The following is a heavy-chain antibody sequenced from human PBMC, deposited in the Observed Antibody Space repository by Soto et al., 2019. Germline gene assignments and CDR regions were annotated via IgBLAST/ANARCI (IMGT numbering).Heavy chain of an antibody. D-gene: IGHD2-2*01. J-gene: IGHJ4*02. CDR2: MYHSGST. CDR3: ARDHFGYCSSTTCYSWNY. CDR1: GYSISSGYY. Sequence: SETLSLICAVSGYSISSGYYWGWIRQPPGKGLEWIGSMYHSGSTYYNPSLKSRVTISVDTSKNQFSLKLSSVTAADTAVYYCARDHFGYCSSTTCYSWNYWGQGILVTVSS. V-gene: IGHV4-38-2*02.